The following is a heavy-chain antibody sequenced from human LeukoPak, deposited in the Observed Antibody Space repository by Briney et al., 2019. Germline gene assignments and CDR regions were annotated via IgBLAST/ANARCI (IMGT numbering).Heavy chain of an antibody. V-gene: IGHV1-69*13. CDR2: IIPIFGTA. CDR1: GYTFTSYD. J-gene: IGHJ6*03. CDR3: ARGGGYYTPYYYYYMDV. D-gene: IGHD3-3*01. Sequence: SVKVSCKASGYTFTSYDISWVRQAPGQGLEWMGGIIPIFGTANYAQKFQGRVTITADESTSTAYMELSSLRSEDTAVYYCARGGGYYTPYYYYYMDVWGKGTTVTVSS.